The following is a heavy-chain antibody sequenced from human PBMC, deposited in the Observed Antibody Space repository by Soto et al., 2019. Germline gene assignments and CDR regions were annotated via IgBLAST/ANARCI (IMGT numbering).Heavy chain of an antibody. J-gene: IGHJ3*02. CDR3: VRRSPEDAFDI. CDR2: IYEGGNT. V-gene: IGHV4-38-2*01. CDR1: GDSIGSGYY. Sequence: SATLSLTCAVSGDSIGSGYYWAWIRQPPGKGLQWIGHIYEGGNTYYTPSLESRVAISTDKSKNQFSRRLSPVTAADTAVYYCVRRSPEDAFDIWGQGTMVTVSS.